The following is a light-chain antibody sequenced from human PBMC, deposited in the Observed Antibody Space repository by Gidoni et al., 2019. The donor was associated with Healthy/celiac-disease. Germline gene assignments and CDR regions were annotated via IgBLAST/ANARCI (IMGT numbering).Light chain of an antibody. CDR1: QDISNY. CDR2: DAS. CDR3: QQYGYLLPLT. J-gene: IGKJ4*01. Sequence: DIQMTQSPSSLSASVGDRVTITCQASQDISNYLNWYQQKAGKAPKLLIYDASNLETGVPSRFSGSGSGTDFTFTISRLQPEDIATYYCQQYGYLLPLTFGGGTKVEIK. V-gene: IGKV1-33*01.